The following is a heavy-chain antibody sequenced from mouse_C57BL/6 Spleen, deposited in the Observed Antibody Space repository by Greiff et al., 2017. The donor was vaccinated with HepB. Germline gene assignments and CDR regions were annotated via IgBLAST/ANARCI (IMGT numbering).Heavy chain of an antibody. D-gene: IGHD2-3*01. CDR1: GYTFTSYW. CDR2: IDPNSGGT. Sequence: QVQLKQPGAELVKPGASVKLSCKASGYTFTSYWMHWVKQRPGRGLEWIGRIDPNSGGTKYNEKFKSKATLTVDKPSSTAYMQLSSLTSEDSAVYYCARWDYDGWYFDVWGTGTTVTVSS. J-gene: IGHJ1*03. V-gene: IGHV1-72*01. CDR3: ARWDYDGWYFDV.